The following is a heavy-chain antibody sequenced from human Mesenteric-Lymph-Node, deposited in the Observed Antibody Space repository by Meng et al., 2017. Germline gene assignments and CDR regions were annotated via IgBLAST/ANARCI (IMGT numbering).Heavy chain of an antibody. CDR3: ARDSVRKFDY. CDR2: IKEDGSDK. Sequence: GESLKISCAASGFTFSTYWMTWVRQAPGKGLEWVANIKEDGSDKYYVDSVKGRFTISRDDAKNSLYLQMDSLRAEDTAVYYCARDSVRKFDYWGQGTLVTVSS. J-gene: IGHJ4*02. D-gene: IGHD1-1*01. V-gene: IGHV3-7*01. CDR1: GFTFSTYW.